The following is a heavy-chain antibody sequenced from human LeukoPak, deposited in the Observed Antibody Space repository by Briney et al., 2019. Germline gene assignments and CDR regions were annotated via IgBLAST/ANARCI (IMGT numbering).Heavy chain of an antibody. Sequence: GGSLRPSCAASGFTSNSYAMTWVRRAPGQGLGWVSSISGNGGSTYYTDSVKGRFTISRDNSKNTLYLQMNSLRAEDTAAYYCAKDLRVIVVTYYMDVWGKGTTVTVSS. J-gene: IGHJ6*03. D-gene: IGHD2-2*01. V-gene: IGHV3-23*01. CDR3: AKDLRVIVVTYYMDV. CDR2: ISGNGGST. CDR1: GFTSNSYA.